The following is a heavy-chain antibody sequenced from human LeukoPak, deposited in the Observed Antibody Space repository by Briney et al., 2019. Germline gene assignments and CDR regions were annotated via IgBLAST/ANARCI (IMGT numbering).Heavy chain of an antibody. V-gene: IGHV1-18*01. Sequence: ASVKVSCKASGYTFTSYGISWVRQAPGQGLEWMGWISAYNGNTNYARKLQGRVTMTTDTSTSTAYMELRSLRSDDTAVYYCAREGYCTNGVCYKVYWGQGTLVTVSS. CDR1: GYTFTSYG. CDR3: AREGYCTNGVCYKVY. CDR2: ISAYNGNT. J-gene: IGHJ4*02. D-gene: IGHD2-8*01.